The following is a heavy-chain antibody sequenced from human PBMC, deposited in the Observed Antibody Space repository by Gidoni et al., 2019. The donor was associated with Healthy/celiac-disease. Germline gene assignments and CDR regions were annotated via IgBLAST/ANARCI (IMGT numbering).Heavy chain of an antibody. CDR3: ARPPLARGGRFDP. CDR1: GGSISSSSYY. J-gene: IGHJ5*02. CDR2: IYYSGST. V-gene: IGHV4-39*01. Sequence: QLQLQESGPGLVKPSETLSLTCTVSGGSISSSSYYWGWIRQPPGKGLEWIGSIYYSGSTYYNPSLKSRVTISVDTSKNQFSLKLSSVTAADTAVYYCARPPLARGGRFDPWGQGTLVTVSS.